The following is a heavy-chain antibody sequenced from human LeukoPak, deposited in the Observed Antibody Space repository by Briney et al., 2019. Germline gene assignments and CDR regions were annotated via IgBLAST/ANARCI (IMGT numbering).Heavy chain of an antibody. CDR1: GGSISSSSYY. CDR3: ARVRFGGSYSFSGEHNWFDP. CDR2: IYYSGST. Sequence: PSETLSLTCTVSGGSISSSSYYWGWIRQPPGKGLEWIGSIYYSGSTYYNPSLKSRVTISVDTSKNQFSLKLSSVTAADTAVYYCARVRFGGSYSFSGEHNWFDPWGQGTLVTVSS. J-gene: IGHJ5*02. D-gene: IGHD1-26*01. V-gene: IGHV4-39*07.